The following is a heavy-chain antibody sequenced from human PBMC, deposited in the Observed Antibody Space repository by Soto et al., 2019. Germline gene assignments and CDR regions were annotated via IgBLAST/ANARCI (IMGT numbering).Heavy chain of an antibody. V-gene: IGHV4-39*07. CDR3: ASITMIPDNNFQH. CDR2: IYYSGST. J-gene: IGHJ1*01. CDR1: GGSISSSSYY. Sequence: PSETLSLTCTVSGGSISSSSYYWGWIRQPPGKGLEWIGCIYYSGSTYYNPSLKSRVTISVDTSKNQFSLKLSSVTAADTAVYYCASITMIPDNNFQHWGQGTLVTVSS. D-gene: IGHD3-22*01.